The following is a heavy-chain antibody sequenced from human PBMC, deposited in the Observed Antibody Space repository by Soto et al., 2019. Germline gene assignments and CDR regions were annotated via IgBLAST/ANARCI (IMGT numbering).Heavy chain of an antibody. V-gene: IGHV3-33*01. CDR3: ARAYSGYYMDV. D-gene: IGHD1-26*01. CDR1: GFTFSSYG. Sequence: GGALRLSCAASGFTFSSYGMHWVRQAPGKGLEWVAVIWYDGSNKYYADSVKGRFTISRDNSKNTLYLQMNSLRAEDTAVYYCARAYSGYYMDVWGKGTTVTVSS. CDR2: IWYDGSNK. J-gene: IGHJ6*03.